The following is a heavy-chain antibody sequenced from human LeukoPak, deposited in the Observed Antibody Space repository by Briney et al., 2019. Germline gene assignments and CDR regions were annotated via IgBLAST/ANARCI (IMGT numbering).Heavy chain of an antibody. V-gene: IGHV3-21*01. Sequence: GGSLRLSCAASGFTFSSYSMNWVRQAPGKGLEWVSSISSSSSYIYYADSVKARFTISRDNAKNSLYLQMNSLRAEDTAVYYCASELENWFDPWGQGTLVTVSS. CDR3: ASELENWFDP. CDR1: GFTFSSYS. J-gene: IGHJ5*02. CDR2: ISSSSSYI. D-gene: IGHD1-1*01.